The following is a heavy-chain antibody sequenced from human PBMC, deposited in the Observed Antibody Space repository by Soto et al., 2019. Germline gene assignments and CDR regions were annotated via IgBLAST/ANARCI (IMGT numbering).Heavy chain of an antibody. D-gene: IGHD3-10*01. CDR3: VRNWRYYGGDYYYGMDA. CDR1: VFSLNTGGVG. Sequence: ITLKESGPPLVKPTQTLTLTCTFSVFSLNTGGVGVGWVRQPRGKAMEWLALIYWDDDERYRPPLRSRLNITKDTLNDQVVLTMTNMDPEDTTTFYCVRNWRYYGGDYYYGMDAWGQGTTVTVSS. J-gene: IGHJ6*02. V-gene: IGHV2-5*02. CDR2: IYWDDDE.